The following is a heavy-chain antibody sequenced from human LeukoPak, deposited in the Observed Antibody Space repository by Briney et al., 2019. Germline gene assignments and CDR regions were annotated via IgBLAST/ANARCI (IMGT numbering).Heavy chain of an antibody. CDR2: ISSNGGST. D-gene: IGHD2-15*01. CDR3: ARVSVVAATLVY. V-gene: IGHV3-64*01. J-gene: IGHJ4*02. Sequence: GGSLRLSCAASGFTFSSYALHWVRQTPGKGLEYVSAISSNGGSTYYANSVKGRFTISRDNSKNTLYLQMGSLRAEDMAVYYCARVSVVAATLVYWGQGTLVTVSS. CDR1: GFTFSSYA.